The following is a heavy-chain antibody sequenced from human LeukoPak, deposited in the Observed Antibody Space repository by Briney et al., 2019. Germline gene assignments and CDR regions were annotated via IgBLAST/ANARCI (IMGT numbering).Heavy chain of an antibody. D-gene: IGHD3-22*01. Sequence: GGSLRLSCAASGFTFSSYSMNWVRQAPGKGLEWVSSISSSSSYIYYADSVKGRFTISRDNAKNSLYLQMNSLRAEDTAVYYCAKREYYYDSSGAWYFDLWGRGTLVTVSS. CDR3: AKREYYYDSSGAWYFDL. CDR2: ISSSSSYI. J-gene: IGHJ2*01. V-gene: IGHV3-21*04. CDR1: GFTFSSYS.